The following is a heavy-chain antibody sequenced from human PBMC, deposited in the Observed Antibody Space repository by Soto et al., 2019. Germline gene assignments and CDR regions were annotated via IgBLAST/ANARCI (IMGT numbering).Heavy chain of an antibody. Sequence: ASVKVSCKASGYTFTSYDINWVRQATGQGLEWMGWMNPNSGNTGYAQKFQGRVTMTRNTSISTAYMELSSLRSEDTAVYYRARDLSYCSGGSCYSENDAFDIWGQGTMVTVSS. D-gene: IGHD2-15*01. CDR1: GYTFTSYD. J-gene: IGHJ3*02. CDR3: ARDLSYCSGGSCYSENDAFDI. V-gene: IGHV1-8*01. CDR2: MNPNSGNT.